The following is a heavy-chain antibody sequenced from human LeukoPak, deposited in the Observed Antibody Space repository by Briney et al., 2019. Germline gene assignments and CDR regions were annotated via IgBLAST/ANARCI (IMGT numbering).Heavy chain of an antibody. D-gene: IGHD5/OR15-5a*01. V-gene: IGHV3-7*01. CDR2: INQDESVK. J-gene: IGHJ4*02. Sequence: QPGGSLRLSCAASGFTFTNYWMTWVRQAPGKGLEFVANINQDESVKNYVDSVKGRFTISRDNAENSLHLQMNSLRVEDTAVYYCARDPGSSAFDYRGQGTLVTVSS. CDR3: ARDPGSSAFDY. CDR1: GFTFTNYW.